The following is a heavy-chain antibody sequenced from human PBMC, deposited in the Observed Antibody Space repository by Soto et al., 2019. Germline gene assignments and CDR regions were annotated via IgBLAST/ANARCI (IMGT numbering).Heavy chain of an antibody. J-gene: IGHJ3*02. V-gene: IGHV4-31*03. CDR1: GGSISSGGYY. CDR2: IYYSGST. D-gene: IGHD3-10*01. CDR3: ARQKIPLFGELGSMGAFDI. Sequence: SLTCTVSGGSISSGGYYWSWIRQHPGKGLEWIGYIYYSGSTYYNPSLKSRVTISVDTSKNQFSLKLSSVTAADTAVYYCARQKIPLFGELGSMGAFDIWGQGTMVTVSS.